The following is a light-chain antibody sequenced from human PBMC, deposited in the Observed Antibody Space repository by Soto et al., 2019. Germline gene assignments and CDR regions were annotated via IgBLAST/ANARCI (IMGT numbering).Light chain of an antibody. Sequence: QSALTQPASVSGSPGQSITISCTGTSSDVGSYNLVSWYQQHPGKAPKLMIYEGSKRPSGVSNRFSGSKSGNTAPLTISGLQAEDEADYYCCSYAGSSSVVFGGGTQLTVL. CDR1: SSDVGSYNL. CDR3: CSYAGSSSVV. CDR2: EGS. J-gene: IGLJ2*01. V-gene: IGLV2-23*01.